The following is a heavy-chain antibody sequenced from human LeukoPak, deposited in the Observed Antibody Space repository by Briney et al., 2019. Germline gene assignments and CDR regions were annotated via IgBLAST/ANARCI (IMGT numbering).Heavy chain of an antibody. D-gene: IGHD3-22*01. V-gene: IGHV4-39*01. CDR2: IYYSGST. CDR3: ARHTRDYDSSGYYPSYPDY. J-gene: IGHJ4*02. CDR1: GGSISSSSYY. Sequence: PSETLSLTCTVSGGSISSSSYYWGWIRQPPGKGLEWIGSIYYSGSTYYNPSLKSRVTISVDTSKNQFSLKLSSVTAADTAVYYCARHTRDYDSSGYYPSYPDYWGQGTLVTVSS.